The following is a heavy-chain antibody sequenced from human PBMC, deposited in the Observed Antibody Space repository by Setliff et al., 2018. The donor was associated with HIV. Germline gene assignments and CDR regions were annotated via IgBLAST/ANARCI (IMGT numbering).Heavy chain of an antibody. CDR2: FDPEDGET. J-gene: IGHJ4*02. CDR1: GYTFINYD. D-gene: IGHD3-22*01. Sequence: GASVKVSCKASGYTFINYDINWVRQATGQGLEWMGGFDPEDGETIYAQKFQGRVTMTEDTSTDTAYMELSSLRSEDTAVYYCATIDSGYSYWGQGTLVTVSS. V-gene: IGHV1-24*01. CDR3: ATIDSGYSY.